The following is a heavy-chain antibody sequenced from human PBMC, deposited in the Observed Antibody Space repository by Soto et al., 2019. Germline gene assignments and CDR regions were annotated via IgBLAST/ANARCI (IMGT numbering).Heavy chain of an antibody. J-gene: IGHJ5*02. CDR2: INAGNGNT. D-gene: IGHD2-2*01. CDR3: ARAILPAAIAGVFYP. CDR1: GYTFTSYA. Sequence: GASVKVSCKASGYTFTSYAMHWVRQAPGQGLEWMGWINAGNGNTKYSQKFQGRVTITRDTSASTAYMELSSLRSEDTAVYYCARAILPAAIAGVFYPWGQGTLVTVSS. V-gene: IGHV1-3*01.